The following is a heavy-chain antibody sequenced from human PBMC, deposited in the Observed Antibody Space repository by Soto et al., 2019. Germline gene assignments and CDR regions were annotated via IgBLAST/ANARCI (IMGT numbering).Heavy chain of an antibody. CDR2: IIPIFVPI. CDR1: VEFFSNYG. CDR3: SRLFPDGWVELGVVRGYLDS. J-gene: IGHJ4*02. D-gene: IGHD3-10*01. V-gene: IGHV1-69*01. Sequence: HAQLVQSGAEVKEPGSSVKVSCTASVEFFSNYGICFVRQAPGQGLEWRGGIIPIFVPISYAEKFPVRVTIASDDYTNTVSVQLLSLISAVTGVYYSSRLFPDGWVELGVVRGYLDSWGRGTLVTVSA.